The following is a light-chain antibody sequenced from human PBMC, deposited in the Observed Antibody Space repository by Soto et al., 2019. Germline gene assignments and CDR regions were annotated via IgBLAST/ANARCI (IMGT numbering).Light chain of an antibody. J-gene: IGKJ1*01. CDR3: HQRCNLPPP. CDR2: GAS. V-gene: IGKV3-11*01. CDR1: QSISSY. Sequence: EIVLTQSPATLSLSPGERATLSCRSSQSISSYLAWYQQKPGQAPRLLIYGASNRATGIPARFSGSRSGTDFNLTITSLEAADVALCDFHQRCNLPPPFGKGTMVDIK.